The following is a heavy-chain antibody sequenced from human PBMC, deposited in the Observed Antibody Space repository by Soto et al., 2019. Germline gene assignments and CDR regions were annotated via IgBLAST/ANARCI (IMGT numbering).Heavy chain of an antibody. V-gene: IGHV1-46*01. CDR1: GYTFTSYY. CDR3: ARDFYDSSGYYYYYYGMDV. CDR2: INPSGGST. J-gene: IGHJ6*02. Sequence: ASVKVSCKASGYTFTSYYMRWVRQAPGQGLEWMGIINPSGGSTSYAQKFQGRVTMTRDTSTSTVYMELSSLRSEDTAVYYCARDFYDSSGYYYYYYGMDVWGQGTTVTVSS. D-gene: IGHD3-22*01.